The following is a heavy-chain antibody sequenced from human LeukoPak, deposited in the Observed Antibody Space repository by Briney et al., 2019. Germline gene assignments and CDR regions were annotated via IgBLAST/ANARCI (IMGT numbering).Heavy chain of an antibody. J-gene: IGHJ4*02. D-gene: IGHD6-13*01. CDR2: ISSSGSTI. CDR3: ARGYSSSWYGDY. CDR1: GFTFSSYE. V-gene: IGHV3-48*03. Sequence: GGSLRLSCAASGFTFSSYEMNWVRQAPGKGLEWVSYISSSGSTIYYADSVKGRFTISRDNAKNSLYLQMSSLRAEDTAVYYCARGYSSSWYGDYWGQGTLVTVSS.